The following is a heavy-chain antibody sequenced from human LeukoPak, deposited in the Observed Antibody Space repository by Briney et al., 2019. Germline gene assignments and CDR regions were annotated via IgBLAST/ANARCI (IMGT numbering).Heavy chain of an antibody. J-gene: IGHJ4*02. CDR1: GFTFSNYG. D-gene: IGHD2-15*01. V-gene: IGHV3-33*01. CDR2: IWYDGSNE. Sequence: GGSLRLSCAASGFTFSNYGMHWVHQAPGKGLEWVAVIWYDGSNEYYADSVKGRFTISRDNSKDTLYLQMSSLRAEDTAVYYCARGNQNLAATLDYWGQGTLVTVSS. CDR3: ARGNQNLAATLDY.